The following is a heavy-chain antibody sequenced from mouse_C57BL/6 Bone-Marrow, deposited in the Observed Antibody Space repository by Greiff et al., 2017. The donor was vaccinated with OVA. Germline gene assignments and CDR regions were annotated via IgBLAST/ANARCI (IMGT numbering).Heavy chain of an antibody. J-gene: IGHJ2*01. Sequence: EVKLMESGPGMVKPSQSLSLTCTVTGYSITSGYDWHWIRHFPGNKLEWMGYINYSGSTNYNPSLKSRISITHDTSKNHFFLKLNSVTTEDTATYYCARRGSSYFDYWGQGTTLTVSS. CDR3: ARRGSSYFDY. CDR1: GYSITSGYD. D-gene: IGHD1-1*01. V-gene: IGHV3-1*01. CDR2: INYSGST.